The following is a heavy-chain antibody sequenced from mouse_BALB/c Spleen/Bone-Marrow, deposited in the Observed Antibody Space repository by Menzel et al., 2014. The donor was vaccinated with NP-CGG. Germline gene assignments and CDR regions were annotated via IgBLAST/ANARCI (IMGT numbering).Heavy chain of an antibody. CDR3: ARWEYYAMDC. V-gene: IGHV14-3*02. J-gene: IGHJ4*01. Sequence: EVQLQQSGAELVKPGASVKLSCTASGFNIKDTYMHWVKQRPEQGLEWIGRIDPANGNTKYDPKFQGKATITAGTSSNTAYLQLSSLTSEDTAVYYCARWEYYAMDCWGQGTSVTVSS. D-gene: IGHD4-1*01. CDR1: GFNIKDTY. CDR2: IDPANGNT.